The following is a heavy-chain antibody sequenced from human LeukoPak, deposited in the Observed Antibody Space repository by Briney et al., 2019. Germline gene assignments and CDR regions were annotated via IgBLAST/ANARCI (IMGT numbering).Heavy chain of an antibody. D-gene: IGHD5-18*01. CDR3: ARGVDISMGWWRGRNDY. V-gene: IGHV3-48*03. CDR2: ITSSGNTI. J-gene: IGHJ4*02. CDR1: GFTFSYYE. Sequence: SGGSLRLSCAASGFTFSYYEMNWVRQAPGKGLDWVSYITSSGNTIYHADSVKGRFTISRDNAKNSLYLQMNSLRAEDTAVYYCARGVDISMGWWRGRNDYWGQGTLVTVSS.